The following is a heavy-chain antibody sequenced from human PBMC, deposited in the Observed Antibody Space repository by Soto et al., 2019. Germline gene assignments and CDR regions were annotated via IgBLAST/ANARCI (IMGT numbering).Heavy chain of an antibody. D-gene: IGHD6-19*01. CDR2: ISGSGGTT. Sequence: EVQLLESGGGLVHPGESLRLSCAASGFTFSDYAMSWVRQAPGKGLEWVSAISGSGGTTYYADSVKGRFTISRDNAKNTMNLQVNSVRAEDTAIYYWAQVMNSGWYLAYWGQGTLVTVSS. V-gene: IGHV3-23*01. CDR3: AQVMNSGWYLAY. J-gene: IGHJ4*02. CDR1: GFTFSDYA.